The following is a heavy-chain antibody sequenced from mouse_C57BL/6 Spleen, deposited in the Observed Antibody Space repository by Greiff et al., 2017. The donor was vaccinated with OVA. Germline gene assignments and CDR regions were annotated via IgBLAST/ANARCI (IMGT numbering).Heavy chain of an antibody. V-gene: IGHV1-81*01. D-gene: IGHD1-1*01. CDR2: IYPRSGNT. Sequence: VQVVESGAELARPGASVKLSCKASGYTFTSYGISWVKQRTGQGLEWIGEIYPRSGNTYYNEKFKGKATLTADKSSSTAYMELRSLTSEDSAVYFCAGTTVVAPYYFDYWGQGTTLTVSS. CDR3: AGTTVVAPYYFDY. CDR1: GYTFTSYG. J-gene: IGHJ2*01.